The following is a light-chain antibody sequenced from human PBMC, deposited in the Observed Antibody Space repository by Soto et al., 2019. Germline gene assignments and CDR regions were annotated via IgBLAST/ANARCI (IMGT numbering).Light chain of an antibody. CDR1: QSVSSY. V-gene: IGKV3-11*01. CDR2: DAS. CDR3: QQYTNWPPTYT. Sequence: EIVLTQSPATLSLSPGERATLSCRASQSVSSYLAWYQQKPGQAPRLLIYDASNRATGIPARFSGSGSGTDFTLTISSLEPEDFAVYYCQQYTNWPPTYTFGQGTKLEIK. J-gene: IGKJ2*01.